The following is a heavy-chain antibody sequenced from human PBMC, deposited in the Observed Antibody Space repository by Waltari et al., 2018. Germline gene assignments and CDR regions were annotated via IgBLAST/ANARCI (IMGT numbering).Heavy chain of an antibody. D-gene: IGHD6-13*01. V-gene: IGHV3-7*01. CDR3: ARYAAGTAVDY. Sequence: EVQLVESGGGLVQPGGSLRLSCAASGFTFSSYWMSWVRKAPGKGLGWFANRKQDGSAKYSVESVKGRFTISKGNAKNSLYLQMNSLRAEDTAVYYCARYAAGTAVDYWGQGTLVTVSS. J-gene: IGHJ4*02. CDR1: GFTFSSYW. CDR2: RKQDGSAK.